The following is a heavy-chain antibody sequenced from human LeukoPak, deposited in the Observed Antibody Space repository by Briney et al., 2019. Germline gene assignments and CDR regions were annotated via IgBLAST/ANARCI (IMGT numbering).Heavy chain of an antibody. CDR3: ARESTYAVYSWFDP. J-gene: IGHJ5*02. CDR1: GYTFISHT. D-gene: IGHD2-8*01. Sequence: ASVKVSCKASGYTFISHTMHWVRQVPGQSLEWMGWISAGNANTKYSQKFQGRVTISRDTSASTVYMELSSLRSEDTAVYYCARESTYAVYSWFDPWGQGTLVTVSS. V-gene: IGHV1-3*01. CDR2: ISAGNANT.